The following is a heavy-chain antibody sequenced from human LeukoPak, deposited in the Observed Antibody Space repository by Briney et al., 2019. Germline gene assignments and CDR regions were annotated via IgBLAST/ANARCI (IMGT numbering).Heavy chain of an antibody. V-gene: IGHV4-34*01. CDR3: ARAVPGIAAAVDGYYYYYMDV. CDR2: INHSGST. D-gene: IGHD6-13*01. J-gene: IGHJ6*03. Sequence: PSETLSLTCAVYGGSFSGYYWSWIRQPPGKGLEWIGEINHSGSTNYNPFLKSRVTISVDTSKNQFSLKLSSVTAADTAVYYCARAVPGIAAAVDGYYYYYMDVWGKGTTVTVSS. CDR1: GGSFSGYY.